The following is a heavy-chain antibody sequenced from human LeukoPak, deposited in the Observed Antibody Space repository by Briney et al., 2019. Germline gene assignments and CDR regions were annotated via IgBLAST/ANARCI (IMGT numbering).Heavy chain of an antibody. CDR2: ISWNSGSI. D-gene: IGHD5-18*01. V-gene: IGHV3-9*01. J-gene: IGHJ4*02. CDR3: VKARGRRTIYSYDQGPFDY. CDR1: GFTFDDYA. Sequence: GGSLRLSCAASGFTFDDYAMHWVRQAPGKGLEWVSGISWNSGSIGYADSVKGRFTISRDNAKNSLYLQMNSLRAEDTALYYCVKARGRRTIYSYDQGPFDYWGQGTLATVSS.